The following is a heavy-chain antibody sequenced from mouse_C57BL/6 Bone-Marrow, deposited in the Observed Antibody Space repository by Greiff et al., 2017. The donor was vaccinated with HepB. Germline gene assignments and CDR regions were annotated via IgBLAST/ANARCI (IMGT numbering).Heavy chain of an antibody. CDR1: GYSFTSYY. CDR2: IYPGSGNT. Sequence: VQLQQSGPELVKPGASVKISCKASGYSFTSYYIHWVKQRPGQGLEWIGWIYPGSGNTKYNEKFKGKATLTADTSSSTAYMQLSSLTSEDSAVYYCASPITTVVALYYYAMDYWGQGTSVTVSS. CDR3: ASPITTVVALYYYAMDY. J-gene: IGHJ4*01. V-gene: IGHV1-66*01. D-gene: IGHD1-1*01.